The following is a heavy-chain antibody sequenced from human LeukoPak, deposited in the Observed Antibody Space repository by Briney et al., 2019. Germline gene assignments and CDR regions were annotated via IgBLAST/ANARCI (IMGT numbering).Heavy chain of an antibody. CDR1: GDSISSNSAT. CDR2: TYYRSKWHN. J-gene: IGHJ4*02. D-gene: IGHD4-23*01. V-gene: IGHV6-1*01. Sequence: SQTLSLTCAISGDSISSNSATWNWIRQSPSRGLEWLGRTYYRSKWHNEYAVSVKSRMTINADTSKNQFSLQLNSVTPEDTAVYYCARREDGGNYFDYWGQGTLVTVSS. CDR3: ARREDGGNYFDY.